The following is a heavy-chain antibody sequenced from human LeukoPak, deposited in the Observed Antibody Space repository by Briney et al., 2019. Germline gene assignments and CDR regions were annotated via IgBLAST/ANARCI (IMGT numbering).Heavy chain of an antibody. CDR3: ARDNRDDYYDSSGFFGAFDI. D-gene: IGHD3-22*01. V-gene: IGHV4-38-2*02. CDR2: IYHSGST. J-gene: IGHJ3*02. Sequence: SETLSLTCSVSGYSISSGYYWGWIRQSPGKGLEWIGTIYHSGSTYFNPSLKSRVTISVDTSKNQFSLKLSSVTAADTAVYYCARDNRDDYYDSSGFFGAFDIWGQGTMVTVSS. CDR1: GYSISSGYY.